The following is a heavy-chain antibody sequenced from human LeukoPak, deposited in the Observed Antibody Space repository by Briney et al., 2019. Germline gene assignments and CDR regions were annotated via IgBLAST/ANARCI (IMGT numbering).Heavy chain of an antibody. J-gene: IGHJ4*02. CDR2: IYYSEST. CDR1: GGSISSYY. Sequence: SETLSLTCTVSGGSISSYYWSWIRQPPGKGLEWIGYIYYSESTNYNPSLKSRVTISVDTSKNQFSLKLSSVTAADTAVYYCARGGFWSGYYTPFDYWGQGTLVTVSS. CDR3: ARGGFWSGYYTPFDY. D-gene: IGHD3-3*01. V-gene: IGHV4-59*01.